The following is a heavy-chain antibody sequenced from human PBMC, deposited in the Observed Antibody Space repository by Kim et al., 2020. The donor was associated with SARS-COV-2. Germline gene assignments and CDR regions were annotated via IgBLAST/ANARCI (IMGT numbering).Heavy chain of an antibody. Sequence: GGSLRLSCAASGFTFSSYWMSWVRQAPGKGLEWVANIKQDGSEKYYVDSVKGRFTISRDNAKNSLYLQMNSLRAEDTAVYYCARAKRVSGSYSYLFDYWGQGTLVTVSS. D-gene: IGHD3-10*01. CDR1: GFTFSSYW. CDR2: IKQDGSEK. V-gene: IGHV3-7*01. CDR3: ARAKRVSGSYSYLFDY. J-gene: IGHJ4*02.